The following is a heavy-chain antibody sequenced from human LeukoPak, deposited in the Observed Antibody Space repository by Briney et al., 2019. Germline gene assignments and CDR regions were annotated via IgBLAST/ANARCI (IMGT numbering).Heavy chain of an antibody. CDR2: IYYSGST. CDR1: GVSIRSSSFY. CDR3: ATSYSSAFPEIDY. D-gene: IGHD6-19*01. Sequence: SETLSLTCTVSGVSIRSSSFYWGWIRQPPGKGLERIGSIYYSGSTYYRPSLKSRVTISVDTSKNQFSLRLSSVTAADTAVYYCATSYSSAFPEIDYWGQGTLVTVSS. V-gene: IGHV4-39*07. J-gene: IGHJ4*02.